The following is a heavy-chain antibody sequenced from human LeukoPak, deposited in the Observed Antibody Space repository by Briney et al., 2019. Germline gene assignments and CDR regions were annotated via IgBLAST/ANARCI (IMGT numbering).Heavy chain of an antibody. J-gene: IGHJ6*03. D-gene: IGHD3-22*01. CDR1: GGSFSGYY. V-gene: IGHV4-34*01. CDR2: MNPSGST. CDR3: ARGRQDVTMIVVVMTAVSYYLDV. Sequence: SETLSLTCAVYGGSFSGYYWTWIRQTPGKGLEGIGEMNPSGSTNYNPSLKSRVTISVDTSKNQFSLKLSSVTAADTAVYYCARGRQDVTMIVVVMTAVSYYLDVWGKGTTVTVS.